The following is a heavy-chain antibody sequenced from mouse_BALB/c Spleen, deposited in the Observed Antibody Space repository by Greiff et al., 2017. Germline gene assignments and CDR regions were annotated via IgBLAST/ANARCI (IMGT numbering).Heavy chain of an antibody. Sequence: VQRVESGAELARPGASVKLSCKASGYTFTSYWMQWVKQRPGQGLEWIGAIYPGDGDTRYTQKFKGKATLTADKSSSTAYMQLSSLASEDSAVYYCASLRLQDYYAMDYWGQGTSVTVSS. CDR2: IYPGDGDT. CDR3: ASLRLQDYYAMDY. CDR1: GYTFTSYW. V-gene: IGHV1-87*01. J-gene: IGHJ4*01. D-gene: IGHD1-2*01.